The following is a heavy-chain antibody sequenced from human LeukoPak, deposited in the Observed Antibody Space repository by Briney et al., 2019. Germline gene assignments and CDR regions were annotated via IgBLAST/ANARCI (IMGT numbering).Heavy chain of an antibody. CDR3: ARNPPQWLEAGGWFDP. CDR2: INPNSGGT. CDR1: GYTFTGYY. Sequence: ASVKVSCKASGYTFTGYYMHWVRQAPGQGLEWMGRINPNSGGTNYAQKFQGRVTMTRDTSISTAYMELSRLRSDDTAVYYCARNPPQWLEAGGWFDPWGQGTLVTVSS. D-gene: IGHD6-19*01. J-gene: IGHJ5*02. V-gene: IGHV1-2*06.